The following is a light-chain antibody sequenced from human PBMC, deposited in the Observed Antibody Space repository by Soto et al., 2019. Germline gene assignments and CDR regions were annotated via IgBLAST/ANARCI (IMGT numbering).Light chain of an antibody. J-gene: IGKJ1*01. CDR3: QQYNSYPWT. CDR1: QDIGSW. V-gene: IGKV1-5*01. CDR2: DAS. Sequence: DIQMTQSPSSVSASVGDRVTITCRASQDIGSWLAWYQQKPGRAPKLLIYDASSLQSGVPSTFSGSGSGTEFTLTISSLQPGDFATYYCQQYNSYPWTFGQGTKVDIK.